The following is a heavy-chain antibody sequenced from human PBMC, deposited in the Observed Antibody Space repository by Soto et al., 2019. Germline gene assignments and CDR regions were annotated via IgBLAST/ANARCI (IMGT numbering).Heavy chain of an antibody. CDR2: ISGSGGST. V-gene: IGHV3-23*01. J-gene: IGHJ4*02. CDR3: AKGPSSSWPFDY. CDR1: GFTFSSYA. D-gene: IGHD6-13*01. Sequence: SLRLSCAASGFTFSSYAMSWVRQSPGKGLEWVSAISGSGGSTYYAASVKGRFTISGDNSKNTLYRQMNSLRAEDTAVYYCAKGPSSSWPFDYWGQGTLVTVSS.